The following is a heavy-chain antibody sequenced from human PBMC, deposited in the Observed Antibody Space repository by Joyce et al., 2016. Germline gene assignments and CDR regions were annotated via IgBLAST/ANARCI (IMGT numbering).Heavy chain of an antibody. J-gene: IGHJ6*03. CDR3: ARDLSVTIFGVARPYYMDV. D-gene: IGHD3-3*01. CDR2: IYHGGGP. Sequence: QVQLQESGPGLVKPSETLSLTCTVSGGSISSYHWSWIRQPPGKGLEWIGYIYHGGGPNYNPSRKSRVTISQDTSKSQFSLRLSSVTAADTAVYYCARDLSVTIFGVARPYYMDVWGKGTTVTVSS. CDR1: GGSISSYH. V-gene: IGHV4-59*01.